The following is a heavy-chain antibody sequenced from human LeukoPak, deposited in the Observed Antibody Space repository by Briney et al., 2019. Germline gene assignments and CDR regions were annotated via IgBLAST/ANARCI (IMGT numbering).Heavy chain of an antibody. Sequence: PGGSLRLSCAASGFTFKNAWVSWVRQAPGEGLEWVGRLKSETDGGTTDYAAPVKGRFTISKDESKNTLYLQMNSPKTEDTAVYYCTAEMGACAGDCFEFWGQGTLITVSS. CDR1: GFTFKNAW. V-gene: IGHV3-15*01. CDR3: TAEMGACAGDCFEF. J-gene: IGHJ4*02. D-gene: IGHD2-21*02. CDR2: LKSETDGGTT.